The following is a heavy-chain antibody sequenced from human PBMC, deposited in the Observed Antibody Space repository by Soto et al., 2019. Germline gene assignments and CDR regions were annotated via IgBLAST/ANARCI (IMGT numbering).Heavy chain of an antibody. D-gene: IGHD3-22*01. J-gene: IGHJ6*02. CDR3: ASRHYSDSSGCGPQYYYYYGMDV. CDR2: IISIFGSA. CDR1: GGTFCSYA. Sequence: SVKVSCKASGGTFCSYAISWVRHAPGQGLEWMGGIISIFGSANYAQKFQGRVTITADKSTSTAYLALSSLRSEDTAVYYCASRHYSDSSGCGPQYYYYYGMDVWCQGTTVTVSS. V-gene: IGHV1-69*06.